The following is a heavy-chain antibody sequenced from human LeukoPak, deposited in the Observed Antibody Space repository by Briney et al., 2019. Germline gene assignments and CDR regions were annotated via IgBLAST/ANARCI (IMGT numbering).Heavy chain of an antibody. D-gene: IGHD6-13*01. Sequence: SGRSLRLSCAASGFTFSSYAMHWVRQAPGKGLEWVAVISYDGSNKYYADSVKGRFTISRDNSKNTLYLQMNSLRAEDTAVYYCARVDSSSWYPGFDYWGQGTLVTVSS. V-gene: IGHV3-30*04. CDR3: ARVDSSSWYPGFDY. J-gene: IGHJ4*02. CDR1: GFTFSSYA. CDR2: ISYDGSNK.